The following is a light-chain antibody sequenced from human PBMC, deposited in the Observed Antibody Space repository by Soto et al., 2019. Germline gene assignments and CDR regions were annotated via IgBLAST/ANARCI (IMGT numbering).Light chain of an antibody. V-gene: IGKV3-20*01. J-gene: IGKJ1*01. CDR3: QQYASSLGT. Sequence: EILFTQSTGTPALSLGKRATLSCRASQSVSSSYLAWYQQKPGQAPRLLIYGASSRATGIPDRFSGSGSGTDFTLTISRLEPEDFAVYYCQQYASSLGTFGQGTKV. CDR1: QSVSSSY. CDR2: GAS.